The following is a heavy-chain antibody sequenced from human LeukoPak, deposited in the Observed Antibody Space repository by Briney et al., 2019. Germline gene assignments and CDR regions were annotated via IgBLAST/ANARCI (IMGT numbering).Heavy chain of an antibody. CDR1: GYTFTGYY. J-gene: IGHJ4*02. D-gene: IGHD1-26*01. Sequence: ASVRVSCKTSGYTFTGYYVHWVRQAPGQGLEWMGWINPNSGGTHYTQKFQGRVTLTRDASITPAYMELSSLRSDDTALYYCARDVSGSYDYWGQGTLVTVSS. CDR2: INPNSGGT. V-gene: IGHV1-2*02. CDR3: ARDVSGSYDY.